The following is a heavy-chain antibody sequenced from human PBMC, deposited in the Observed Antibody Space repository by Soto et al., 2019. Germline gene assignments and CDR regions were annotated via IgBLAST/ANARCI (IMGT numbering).Heavy chain of an antibody. CDR1: GGSISGYY. Sequence: QVQLQESGPGLVKPSETLSLTCSVSGGSISGYYWSWILQPPGKGLQWIGYIYYSGSTNYNPSLKSRVTISVYTSKKQFFLKLSSVTAADTAVYYCARTSQLGFYYYGMDVWGQGTTVTVSS. CDR3: ARTSQLGFYYYGMDV. J-gene: IGHJ6*02. V-gene: IGHV4-59*01. D-gene: IGHD7-27*01. CDR2: IYYSGST.